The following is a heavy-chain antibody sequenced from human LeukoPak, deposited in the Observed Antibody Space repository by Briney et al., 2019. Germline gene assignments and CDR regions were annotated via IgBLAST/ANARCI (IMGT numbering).Heavy chain of an antibody. CDR1: GGSFSGYY. V-gene: IGHV4-34*01. Sequence: SETLSLTCAVYGGSFSGYYWSWIRQPPGKGLEWIGEINHSGSTNYNPSLKSRVTISVDTSKNQFSLKLSSVTAADTAVYYCARQRRKGYYDSSGHSDYWGQGTLVTVSS. J-gene: IGHJ4*02. CDR2: INHSGST. D-gene: IGHD3-22*01. CDR3: ARQRRKGYYDSSGHSDY.